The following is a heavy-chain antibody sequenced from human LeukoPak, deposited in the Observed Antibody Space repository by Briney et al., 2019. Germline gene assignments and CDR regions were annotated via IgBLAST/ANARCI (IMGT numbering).Heavy chain of an antibody. D-gene: IGHD3-22*01. J-gene: IGHJ3*02. Sequence: ASVKVSCKASGYTFTSYYMHWVRQAPGQGLEWMGIINPSSGSTSYAQKFQGRVTMTRDTSTSTVYMELSSLRSEDTAVYYCARGMIEVVINPAFDIWGQGTMVTVSS. CDR3: ARGMIEVVINPAFDI. CDR1: GYTFTSYY. CDR2: INPSSGST. V-gene: IGHV1-46*01.